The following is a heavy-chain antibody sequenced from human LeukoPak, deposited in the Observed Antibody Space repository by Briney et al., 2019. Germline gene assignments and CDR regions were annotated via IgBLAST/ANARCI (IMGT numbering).Heavy chain of an antibody. D-gene: IGHD3-22*01. CDR2: INPNSGDT. Sequence: ASVKVSCKASGYTFTDYYIHWVRQAPGQGVEGMGWINPNSGDTNYVQKFQGSVTLTRATSISTAYMELSRLRSDDTAIYYCARAGIITMIVVVPDFDYWGQGTLVTVSS. CDR3: ARAGIITMIVVVPDFDY. V-gene: IGHV1-2*02. J-gene: IGHJ4*02. CDR1: GYTFTDYY.